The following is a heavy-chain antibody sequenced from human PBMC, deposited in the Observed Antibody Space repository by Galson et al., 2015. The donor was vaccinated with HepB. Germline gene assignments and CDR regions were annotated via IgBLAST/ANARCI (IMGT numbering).Heavy chain of an antibody. CDR2: TYYRSKWYN. D-gene: IGHD3-10*01. J-gene: IGHJ6*02. CDR3: ARVFTFGVYYGMDV. V-gene: IGHV6-1*01. Sequence: CAISGDSVSSNSAAWNWIRQSPSRGLEWLGRTYYRSKWYNDYAVSVKSRITINPDTSKNQFSLQLNSVTPEDTAAYYCARVFTFGVYYGMDVWGQGTTVTVSS. CDR1: GDSVSSNSAA.